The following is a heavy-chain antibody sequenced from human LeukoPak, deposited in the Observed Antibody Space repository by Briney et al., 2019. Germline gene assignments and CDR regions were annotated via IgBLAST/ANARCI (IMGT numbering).Heavy chain of an antibody. CDR3: ARDRYYYDSSGYYYLREYFQH. D-gene: IGHD3-22*01. J-gene: IGHJ1*01. CDR1: GYTFTGYY. CDR2: INPNSGGT. V-gene: IGHV1-2*02. Sequence: GASVKVSCKASGYTFTGYYMHWVRQAPGQGLEWMGWINPNSGGTNYAQKFQGRVTMTRDTSISTAYMELSRLRSDDTAVYYCARDRYYYDSSGYYYLREYFQHWGQGTLVTVSS.